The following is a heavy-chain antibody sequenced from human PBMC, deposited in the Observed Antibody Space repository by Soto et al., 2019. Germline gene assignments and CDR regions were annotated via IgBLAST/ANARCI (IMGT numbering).Heavy chain of an antibody. J-gene: IGHJ4*02. D-gene: IGHD2-8*01. CDR3: ARKSDSSPVPEADGV. CDR2: IYSNGDT. CDR1: GFSVGSNY. V-gene: IGHV3-53*02. Sequence: EVQLVETGGGLIQPGGSLRLSCAASGFSVGSNYMTWVRQSPGKGLEWVSLIYSNGDTDYADSVKGRFSISIDNFKNTLYLQVNNLRAEDTAVYHCARKSDSSPVPEADGVWGRGTLVTVSS.